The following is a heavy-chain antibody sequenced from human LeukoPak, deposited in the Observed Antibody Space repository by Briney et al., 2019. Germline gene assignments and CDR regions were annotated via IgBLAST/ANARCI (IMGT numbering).Heavy chain of an antibody. J-gene: IGHJ6*03. V-gene: IGHV3-21*01. Sequence: GGSLRLSCAASGFTFSSHFMNWVRQAPGKGLEWVSSISSSSGYIYYADSVRGRFTISRDNAKNSLYLQMNSLRAEDTAVYYCARETLQSSIAALPLLVGYYYYMDVWGKGTTVTVSS. CDR2: ISSSSGYI. D-gene: IGHD6-6*01. CDR1: GFTFSSHF. CDR3: ARETLQSSIAALPLLVGYYYYMDV.